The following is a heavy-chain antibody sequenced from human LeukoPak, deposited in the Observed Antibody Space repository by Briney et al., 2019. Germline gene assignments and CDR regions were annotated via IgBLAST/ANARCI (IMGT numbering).Heavy chain of an antibody. CDR3: AITEVRYFDWWIFDY. CDR1: GYTFTGYY. D-gene: IGHD3-9*01. J-gene: IGHJ4*02. CDR2: INPNSGGT. V-gene: IGHV1-2*02. Sequence: ASVKVSCKASGYTFTGYYMHWVRQAPGQGLEWMGWINPNSGGTNYAQKFQGRVTMTRDTSISTAYMGLSRLRSDDTAVYYCAITEVRYFDWWIFDYWGQGTLVTVSS.